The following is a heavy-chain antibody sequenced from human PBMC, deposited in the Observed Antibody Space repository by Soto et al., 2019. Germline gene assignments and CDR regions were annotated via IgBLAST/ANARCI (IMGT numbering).Heavy chain of an antibody. CDR2: INPNGGST. V-gene: IGHV1-46*01. CDR1: GYTFTHYY. J-gene: IGHJ4*02. Sequence: QVQLVQSGAEVKKPGASVKVSCKASGYTFTHYYMHWVRQAPGQGLEWMGIINPNGGSTTYAQRFRAGFTMTRDTSMSTVYMELSSLRSEDWAVYYCATSVNSAMAFDYWGQVTLVTVSS. D-gene: IGHD5-18*01. CDR3: ATSVNSAMAFDY.